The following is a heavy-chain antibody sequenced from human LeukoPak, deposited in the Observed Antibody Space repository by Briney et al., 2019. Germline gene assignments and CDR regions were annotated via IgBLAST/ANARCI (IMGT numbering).Heavy chain of an antibody. CDR1: GYTFTDYY. CDR2: VDPEDGET. J-gene: IGHJ6*03. CDR3: ATTSGSPEDYYYYFDV. Sequence: GATVKISCKPSGYTFTDYYMHWVQQAPGKGLEWMGRVDPEDGETIYAEKFQGRVTITADTSTDTAYMELSSLRSEDTAVYYCATTSGSPEDYYYYFDVWGRGTTVTVSS. V-gene: IGHV1-69-2*01. D-gene: IGHD1-26*01.